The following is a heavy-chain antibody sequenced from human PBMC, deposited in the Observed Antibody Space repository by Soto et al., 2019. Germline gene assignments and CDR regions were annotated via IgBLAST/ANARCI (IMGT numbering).Heavy chain of an antibody. CDR1: GGSFSGYY. V-gene: IGHV4-34*01. D-gene: IGHD2-21*02. Sequence: KTSETLSLTCAVYGGSFSGYYWSWIRQPPGKGLEWIGEINHSGSTNYNPSLKSRVTISVDTSKNQFSLKLSSVTAADTAVYYCARGVSPFGVVTLDSGCYFDYWGQGTLVTVSS. CDR2: INHSGST. CDR3: ARGVSPFGVVTLDSGCYFDY. J-gene: IGHJ4*02.